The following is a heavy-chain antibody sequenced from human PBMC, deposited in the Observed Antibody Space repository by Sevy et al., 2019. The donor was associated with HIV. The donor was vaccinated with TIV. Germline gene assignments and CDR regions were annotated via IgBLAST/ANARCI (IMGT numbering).Heavy chain of an antibody. V-gene: IGHV3-21*01. CDR2: ITGDSSYM. Sequence: GGSLRLSCAASGFTFSSYNMNWVRQAPGKGLEWISSITGDSSYMYEADSVKGRFTISRDNAKNSLYLHMNGLRAEDTAVYYCASDRPTLNYHASSGYNYYFDSWGQGTLVTVSS. CDR1: GFTFSSYN. CDR3: ASDRPTLNYHASSGYNYYFDS. J-gene: IGHJ4*02. D-gene: IGHD3-22*01.